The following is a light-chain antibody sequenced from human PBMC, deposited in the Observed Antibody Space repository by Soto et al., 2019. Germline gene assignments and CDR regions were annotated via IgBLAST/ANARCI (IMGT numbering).Light chain of an antibody. J-gene: IGKJ4*01. CDR1: QDISNY. CDR2: DAS. V-gene: IGKV1-33*01. Sequence: DIQMTQSPSSLSASVGDRVTITCQASQDISNYLHWYQQKPGKAPKLLIYDASNLETGVPSRFSGSGSGTDFTFTISSLQPEDIVTYYCQQSDSLPLTFGGGTKVEIK. CDR3: QQSDSLPLT.